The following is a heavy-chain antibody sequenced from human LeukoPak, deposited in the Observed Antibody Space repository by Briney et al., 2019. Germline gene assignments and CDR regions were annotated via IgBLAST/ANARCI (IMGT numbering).Heavy chain of an antibody. Sequence: GGSLRLSCAASGFTFSSYAMHWVRQAPGKGLEWVAVISYDGSNKYYADSVKGRFTISKDNSKNTLYLQMSNLRAEDTAVYFCARGGGLDVWGQGATVTVSS. CDR2: ISYDGSNK. CDR3: ARGGGLDV. D-gene: IGHD3-16*01. J-gene: IGHJ6*02. CDR1: GFTFSSYA. V-gene: IGHV3-30-3*01.